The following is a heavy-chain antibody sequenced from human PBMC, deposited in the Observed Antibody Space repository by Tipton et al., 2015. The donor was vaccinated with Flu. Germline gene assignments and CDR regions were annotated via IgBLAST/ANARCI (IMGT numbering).Heavy chain of an antibody. CDR3: AREQMATITWVFPPDAFDI. V-gene: IGHV4-31*03. CDR1: GGSISSGGYY. J-gene: IGHJ3*02. D-gene: IGHD5-24*01. Sequence: TLSLTCTVSGGSISSGGYYWSWIRQHPGKGLEWIGYINYSGSTYYNPSLKSRVTISVDTSKNQFSLKLSSVTAADTAVYYCAREQMATITWVFPPDAFDIWGQGTMVTVSS. CDR2: INYSGST.